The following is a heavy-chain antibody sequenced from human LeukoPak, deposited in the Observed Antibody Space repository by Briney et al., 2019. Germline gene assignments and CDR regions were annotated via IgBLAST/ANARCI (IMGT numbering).Heavy chain of an antibody. CDR2: MNPNSGNT. D-gene: IGHD3-10*01. V-gene: IGHV1-8*03. Sequence: ASVKVSCRASGYTFTSYDINWVRQATGQGLEWMGWMNPNSGNTGYAQKFQGRVTITRNTSISTAYMELSSLRSEDTAVYYCARAVVRGVSIYYYMDVWGKGTTVTVSS. CDR1: GYTFTSYD. CDR3: ARAVVRGVSIYYYMDV. J-gene: IGHJ6*03.